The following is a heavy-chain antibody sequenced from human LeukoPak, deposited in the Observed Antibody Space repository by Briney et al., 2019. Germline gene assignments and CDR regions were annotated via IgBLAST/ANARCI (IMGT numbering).Heavy chain of an antibody. CDR2: IIPISKTA. CDR1: GGTFSSYA. D-gene: IGHD1-26*01. J-gene: IGHJ6*02. CDR3: ARVPKDAQIPTTTLNYYYFYGMDV. Sequence: ASVKVSCKASGGTFSSYAITWVRQAPGQGLEWMGGIIPISKTADYAQKFQCRVTITADESTSTAYMEVGSLRSEDTAVYYCARVPKDAQIPTTTLNYYYFYGMDVWGQGTTVTVSS. V-gene: IGHV1-69*01.